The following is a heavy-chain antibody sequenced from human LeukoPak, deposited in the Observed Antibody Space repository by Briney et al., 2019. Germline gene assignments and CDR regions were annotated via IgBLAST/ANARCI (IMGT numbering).Heavy chain of an antibody. D-gene: IGHD2-15*01. J-gene: IGHJ4*02. CDR3: AKTETYCSGGSCSEVLDY. CDR1: GFTFSSYG. V-gene: IGHV3-30*18. CDR2: ISYDGSNK. Sequence: GGSLRLSCTVSGFTFSSYGMHWVRQAPGKGLEWVAVISYDGSNKYYADSVKGRFTISRDNSKNTLYLQMNSLRAEDTAVYYCAKTETYCSGGSCSEVLDYWGQGTLVIVSS.